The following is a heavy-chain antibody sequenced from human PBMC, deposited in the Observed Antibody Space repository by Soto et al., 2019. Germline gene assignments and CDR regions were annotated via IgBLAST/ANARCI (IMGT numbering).Heavy chain of an antibody. CDR1: GYTFTSYA. D-gene: IGHD3-3*01. J-gene: IGHJ6*04. Sequence: QVQLVQSGAEVKKPGAAVKLSCKTSGYTFTSYAVHWVRQAPGQRLEWMGWINGGNANTKYSQKFQDRVPMTRDTAASTAYLALSSLTSADTGVYCCARAEELILGVVVIMDVWGRGTTVTVSS. CDR2: INGGNANT. CDR3: ARAEELILGVVVIMDV. V-gene: IGHV1-3*01.